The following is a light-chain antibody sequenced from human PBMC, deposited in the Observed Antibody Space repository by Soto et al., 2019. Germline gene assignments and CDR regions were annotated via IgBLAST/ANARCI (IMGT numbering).Light chain of an antibody. CDR2: GAS. J-gene: IGKJ1*01. CDR1: QSIGSA. Sequence: EIVLTQSPATLSVSPWDRATLSCRASQSIGSAIAWYQQKPGQAPRLLIYGASRRATGIPDRFSGSGSGSDFTRTIRRLEPEDFAVYYCQQYGTFGQGTKVDIK. V-gene: IGKV3-20*01. CDR3: QQYGT.